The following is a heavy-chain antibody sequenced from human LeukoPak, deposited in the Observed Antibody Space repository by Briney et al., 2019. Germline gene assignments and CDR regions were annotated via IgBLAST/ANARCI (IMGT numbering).Heavy chain of an antibody. D-gene: IGHD6-25*01. CDR2: IHKDGHNT. Sequence: PGGSLRLSCAASGFTFSEYWMHWVRQAPGKGLMWVSRIHKDGHNTWYADSVKGRFTISGDNAENTVYLQLNSLRVEDTAVYYCARESEAAGTYYLDHWGQGNLVTVSS. V-gene: IGHV3-74*01. J-gene: IGHJ4*02. CDR3: ARESEAAGTYYLDH. CDR1: GFTFSEYW.